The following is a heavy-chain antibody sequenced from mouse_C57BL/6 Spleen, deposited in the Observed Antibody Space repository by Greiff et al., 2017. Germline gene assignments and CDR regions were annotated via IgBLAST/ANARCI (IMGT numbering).Heavy chain of an antibody. Sequence: EVKVVESEGGLVQPGSSMKLSCTASGFTFSDYYMAWVRQVPEKGLEWVANINYDGSSTYYLDSLKSRFIISRDNAKNILYLQMSSLKSEDTATYYCARDPYGKGYFDDWGQGTTLTVSS. CDR3: ARDPYGKGYFDD. D-gene: IGHD2-1*01. CDR1: GFTFSDYY. V-gene: IGHV5-16*01. CDR2: INYDGSST. J-gene: IGHJ2*01.